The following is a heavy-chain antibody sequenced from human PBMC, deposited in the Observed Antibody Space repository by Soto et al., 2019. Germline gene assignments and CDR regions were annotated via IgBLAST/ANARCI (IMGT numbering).Heavy chain of an antibody. V-gene: IGHV6-1*01. Sequence: SQTLSLTCAISGDSVSSNTAAWYWIRPSPSRGLEWLGRTYYRSKWYNDYAVSVKSRITMKSDTSKNQVSLQLNPVTPEDTAVYYCARETTIDSGGYYYYDMYGWGRGTTVVVSS. CDR3: ARETTIDSGGYYYYDMYG. J-gene: IGHJ6*01. D-gene: IGHD6-19*01. CDR1: GDSVSSNTAA. CDR2: TYYRSKWYN.